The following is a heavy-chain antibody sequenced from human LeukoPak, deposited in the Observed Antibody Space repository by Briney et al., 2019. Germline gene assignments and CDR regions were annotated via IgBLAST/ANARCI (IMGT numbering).Heavy chain of an antibody. Sequence: ASVKVSCKASGYTFTSYGISWVRQAPGQGLEWMGWISAYNGNTNYAQKLQGRVTMTTDTSTSTAYMELRSLRSGDTAVYYCARDIAYYYDSSGYYFDYWGQGTLVTVSS. CDR1: GYTFTSYG. V-gene: IGHV1-18*01. D-gene: IGHD3-22*01. CDR2: ISAYNGNT. J-gene: IGHJ4*02. CDR3: ARDIAYYYDSSGYYFDY.